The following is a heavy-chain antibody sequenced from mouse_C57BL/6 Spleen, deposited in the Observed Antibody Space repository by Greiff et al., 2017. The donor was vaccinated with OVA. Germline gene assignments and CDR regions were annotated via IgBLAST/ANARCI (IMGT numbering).Heavy chain of an antibody. V-gene: IGHV1-82*01. CDR2: IYPGDGDT. CDR3: ARGDMVTTLFAY. Sequence: VQLQQSGPELVKPGASVKISCKASGYAFSSSWMNWVKQRPGKGLEWIGRIYPGDGDTNYNGKFKGKATLTADKSSSTAYMQLSSLTSEDSAVYFCARGDMVTTLFAYWGQGTLVTVSA. D-gene: IGHD2-1*01. CDR1: GYAFSSSW. J-gene: IGHJ3*01.